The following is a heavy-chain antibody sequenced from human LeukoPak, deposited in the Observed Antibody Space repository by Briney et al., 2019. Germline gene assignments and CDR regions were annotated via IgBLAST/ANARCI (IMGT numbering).Heavy chain of an antibody. CDR1: GGSFSGYY. J-gene: IGHJ4*02. V-gene: IGHV4-34*01. CDR3: AREDSSSSQPFDY. Sequence: SETLSLTWAVYGGSFSGYYWSWFRQPPGKGLEWIGEINHSGSTNYNPSLKSRVTISVDTSKNRFSLKLSSVTAADTAVYYCAREDSSSSQPFDYWGQGTLVTVSS. CDR2: INHSGST. D-gene: IGHD6-6*01.